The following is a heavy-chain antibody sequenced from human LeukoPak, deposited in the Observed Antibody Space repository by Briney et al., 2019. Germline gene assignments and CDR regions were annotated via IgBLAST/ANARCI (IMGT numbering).Heavy chain of an antibody. D-gene: IGHD4-17*01. CDR3: ARDATTVTTADLYF. CDR2: ISYDGSNK. V-gene: IGHV3-30*04. J-gene: IGHJ4*02. CDR1: GFTFSSYA. Sequence: GGSLRLSCAASGFTFSSYAMHWVRQAPGKGLEWVAVISYDGSNKYYADSVKGRFTISRDNAKNTLYLQMDSLRAEDTAVYYCARDATTVTTADLYFWGQGTLVPVSS.